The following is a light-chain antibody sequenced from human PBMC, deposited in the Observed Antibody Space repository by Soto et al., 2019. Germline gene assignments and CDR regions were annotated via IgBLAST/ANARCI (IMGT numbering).Light chain of an antibody. CDR1: SSDVGSYNL. V-gene: IGLV2-23*02. CDR2: EVS. J-gene: IGLJ2*01. Sequence: QSALTQPASVSGSPGQSITISRTGTSSDVGSYNLVSWYQQHPGKAPKLMIYEVSKRPSGVSNRFSGSKSGNTASLTISGLQADDEADFHCCSYAGGGVVFGGGIKLTVL. CDR3: CSYAGGGVV.